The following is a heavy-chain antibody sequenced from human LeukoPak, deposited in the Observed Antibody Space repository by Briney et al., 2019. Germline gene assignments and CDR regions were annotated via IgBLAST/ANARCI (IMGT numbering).Heavy chain of an antibody. CDR3: ATLWGCSSTSCYTLDY. Sequence: GASVKVSCKASGYTFTSYDINWVRQATGQGLEWMGWMNPNSGNTGYAQKFQGRVTMTEDTSTDTAYMELSSLRSEDTAVYYCATLWGCSSTSCYTLDYWGQGTLVTVSS. V-gene: IGHV1-8*02. CDR1: GYTFTSYD. D-gene: IGHD2-2*02. CDR2: MNPNSGNT. J-gene: IGHJ4*02.